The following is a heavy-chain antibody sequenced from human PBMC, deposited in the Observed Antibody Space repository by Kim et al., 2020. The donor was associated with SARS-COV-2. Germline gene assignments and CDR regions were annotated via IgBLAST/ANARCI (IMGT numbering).Heavy chain of an antibody. Sequence: SETLSLTCTVSGYSISSGYYWGWIRQPPGKGLEWIGSIYHSGSTYYNPSLKSRVTISVDTSKNQFSLKLSSVTAADTAVYYCARGLGIDWYSLPYYFDYWGQGTLVTVSS. D-gene: IGHD3-9*01. J-gene: IGHJ4*02. V-gene: IGHV4-38-2*02. CDR1: GYSISSGYY. CDR3: ARGLGIDWYSLPYYFDY. CDR2: IYHSGST.